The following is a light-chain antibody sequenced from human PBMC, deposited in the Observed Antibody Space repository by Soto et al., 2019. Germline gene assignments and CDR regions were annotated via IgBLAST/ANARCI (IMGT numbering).Light chain of an antibody. V-gene: IGKV3-15*01. CDR2: GAS. CDR3: QQYNNWLPIT. J-gene: IGKJ5*01. Sequence: EVVLTQSPSTLSVSPGEGVTLSCRASQSVYTNVAWYQQRPGQAPRLLIYGASTRATDIPDRFSGSGSGSDFTLTISSLQPEDFAVYYCQQYNNWLPITFGQGTRLEIK. CDR1: QSVYTN.